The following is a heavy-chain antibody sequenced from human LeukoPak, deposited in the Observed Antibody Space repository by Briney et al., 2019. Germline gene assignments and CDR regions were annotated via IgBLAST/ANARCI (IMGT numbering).Heavy chain of an antibody. Sequence: GGTLRLSCAASELTISSHQMSWVRQAPGKGLEWVAKITQDGSEKYYMDFVKGRFIISRDNGKNSLYLQMNSLRVEDTAVYYCARDWRQDNAFDLWGQGTMVTVSS. J-gene: IGHJ3*01. D-gene: IGHD2-15*01. CDR2: ITQDGSEK. CDR1: ELTISSHQ. CDR3: ARDWRQDNAFDL. V-gene: IGHV3-7*01.